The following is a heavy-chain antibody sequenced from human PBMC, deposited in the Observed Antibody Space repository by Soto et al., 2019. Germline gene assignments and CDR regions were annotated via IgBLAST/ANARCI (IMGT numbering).Heavy chain of an antibody. CDR1: GGSFSGYY. D-gene: IGHD6-13*01. J-gene: IGHJ6*02. Sequence: QVQLQQWGAGLLKPSETLSLTCAVYGGSFSGYYWSWIRQPPGKGLEWIGEINHSGSTNYNPSLKSRVTISVDTSKNQFSLKLSSVTAADTAVYYCARGWVLGSSWGRGYYYYGMDVWGQGTTVTVSS. V-gene: IGHV4-34*01. CDR3: ARGWVLGSSWGRGYYYYGMDV. CDR2: INHSGST.